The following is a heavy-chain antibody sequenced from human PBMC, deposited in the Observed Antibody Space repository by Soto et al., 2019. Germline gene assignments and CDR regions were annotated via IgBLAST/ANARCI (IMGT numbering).Heavy chain of an antibody. J-gene: IGHJ4*02. D-gene: IGHD2-2*01. CDR3: AKVTWYQLLPFSYFDY. CDR1: GFTFDDYA. V-gene: IGHV3-9*01. CDR2: ISWNSGSI. Sequence: EVQLVESGGGLVQPGRSLRLSCAASGFTFDDYAMHWVRQAPGKGLEWVSGISWNSGSIGYADFVKGRFTISRDNAKNSRYLQMNSLRAEDTALYYCAKVTWYQLLPFSYFDYWGQGTLVTVSS.